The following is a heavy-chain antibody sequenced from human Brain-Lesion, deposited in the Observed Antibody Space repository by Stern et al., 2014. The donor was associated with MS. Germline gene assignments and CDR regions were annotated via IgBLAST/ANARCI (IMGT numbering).Heavy chain of an antibody. V-gene: IGHV2-70*01. Sequence: SGPALVKPTQSLTLTCTFSGFSLSTPGVGVTWIRQPPGKALVWLALVDWDDEKYYSTSLKTRLSIFKDTSKNQVVLTMTNMDPVDTATYYCARMRYSGDYFIDYWGQGTLVTVSS. CDR3: ARMRYSGDYFIDY. CDR2: VDWDDEK. CDR1: GFSLSTPGVG. D-gene: IGHD5-12*01. J-gene: IGHJ4*02.